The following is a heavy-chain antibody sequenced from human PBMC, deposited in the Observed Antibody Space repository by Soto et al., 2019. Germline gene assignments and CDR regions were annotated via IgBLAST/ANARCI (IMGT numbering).Heavy chain of an antibody. D-gene: IGHD5-12*01. V-gene: IGHV3-23*01. CDR3: AKDPAYSGTTG. CDR2: ISGSGGST. J-gene: IGHJ4*02. Sequence: CAASGFTFSSYAMSWVRQAPGKGLEWVSAISGSGGSTYYADSVKGRFTISRDNSKNTLYLQMNSLRAEDTAVYYCAKDPAYSGTTGWGQGTLVTVSS. CDR1: GFTFSSYA.